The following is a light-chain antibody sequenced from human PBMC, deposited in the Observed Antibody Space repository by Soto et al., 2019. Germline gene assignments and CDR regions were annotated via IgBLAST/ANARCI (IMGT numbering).Light chain of an antibody. Sequence: QSALTQPASVSGSPGQSITISCTGTSSDVGGYNYVSWYQQHPGKAPKLMIYDVSNRPSGVSNRFSGSKSGNTASLTLSGLQAEDEADYYCSSYTSSSTWVFGGRTKVTV. J-gene: IGLJ3*02. V-gene: IGLV2-14*01. CDR2: DVS. CDR3: SSYTSSSTWV. CDR1: SSDVGGYNY.